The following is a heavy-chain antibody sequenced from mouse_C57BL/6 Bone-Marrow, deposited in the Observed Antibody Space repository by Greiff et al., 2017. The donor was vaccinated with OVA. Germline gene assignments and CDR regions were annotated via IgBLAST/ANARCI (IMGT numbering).Heavy chain of an antibody. V-gene: IGHV5-17*01. CDR2: ISSGSSTI. CDR3: ARSDYDYFDY. J-gene: IGHJ2*01. CDR1: GFTFSDYG. D-gene: IGHD2-4*01. Sequence: EVQLVESGGGLVKPGGSLKLSCAASGFTFSDYGMHWVRQAPEKGLEWVAYISSGSSTIYYADTVKGRFTISRDNATNTLFLQMTSLTSEDTAVYYCARSDYDYFDYWGQGTTLTVSS.